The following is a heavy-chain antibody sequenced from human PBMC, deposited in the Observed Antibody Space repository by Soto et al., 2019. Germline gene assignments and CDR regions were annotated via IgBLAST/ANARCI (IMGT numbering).Heavy chain of an antibody. CDR2: ISSSSSTI. J-gene: IGHJ6*03. D-gene: IGHD3-10*01. V-gene: IGHV3-48*01. CDR1: GFTFSSYS. CDR3: ARDDRRFGEFHPYYYYYMDV. Sequence: GGSLRLSCAASGFTFSSYSMNWVRQAPGKGLEWVSYISSSSSTIYYADSVKGRFTISRDNAKNSLYLQMNSLRAEDTAVYYCARDDRRFGEFHPYYYYYMDVWGKGTTVTVSS.